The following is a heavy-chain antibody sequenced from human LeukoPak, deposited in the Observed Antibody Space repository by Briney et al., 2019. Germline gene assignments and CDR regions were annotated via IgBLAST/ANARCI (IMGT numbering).Heavy chain of an antibody. J-gene: IGHJ4*02. D-gene: IGHD5-18*01. CDR3: AKLSERYSYDYADY. Sequence: GGSLRLSCAASGFTFSSYGMSWVRQAPGKGLEWVSAISDSGDSTYSADSVKGRFTISRDNSKNTLYLQMNSVRAEDTAVYYCAKLSERYSYDYADYWGQGTLVTVSS. CDR2: ISDSGDST. CDR1: GFTFSSYG. V-gene: IGHV3-23*01.